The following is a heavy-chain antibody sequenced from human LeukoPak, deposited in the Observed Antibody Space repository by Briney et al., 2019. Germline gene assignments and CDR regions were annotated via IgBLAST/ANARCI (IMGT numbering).Heavy chain of an antibody. CDR3: ARDRDYVDY. Sequence: SETLSLTCTVSGVSITGISYYWGWIRQPPGKGLEWIGSIYYSGSASYNPSLKSRVTISVDTSKNQFSLKLSSVTAADTAVYYCARDRDYVDYWGQGTLVTVSS. CDR2: IYYSGSA. J-gene: IGHJ4*02. D-gene: IGHD3-10*01. CDR1: GVSITGISYY. V-gene: IGHV4-39*07.